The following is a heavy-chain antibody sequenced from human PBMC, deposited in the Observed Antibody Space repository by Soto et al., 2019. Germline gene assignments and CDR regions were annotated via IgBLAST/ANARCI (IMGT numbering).Heavy chain of an antibody. CDR2: IIPIFGTA. J-gene: IGHJ3*02. Sequence: QVQLVQSGAEVKKPGSSVKVSCKASGGTFSSYAISWVRQAPGQGLEWMGGIIPIFGTANYAQKFQGRVTITADESTSTAYMELSSLRSEDTAVYYCATFLAGGIAALRTFDIWGQGTMVTVSS. CDR1: GGTFSSYA. D-gene: IGHD3-3*02. V-gene: IGHV1-69*01. CDR3: ATFLAGGIAALRTFDI.